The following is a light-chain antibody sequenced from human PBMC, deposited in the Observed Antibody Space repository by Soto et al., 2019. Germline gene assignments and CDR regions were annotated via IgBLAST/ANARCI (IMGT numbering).Light chain of an antibody. CDR1: SSDVGGYNY. V-gene: IGLV2-14*01. CDR3: SSYTSSSTYV. J-gene: IGLJ1*01. CDR2: EVS. Sequence: QSALTQPASVSGSPGQSITISCTGTSSDVGGYNYVSWYQQHPGKAPKLMIYEVSNRPSGVSNRFSGSKSGNTASLTISVLQDHDEADYYCSSYTSSSTYVFGTGTKLTVL.